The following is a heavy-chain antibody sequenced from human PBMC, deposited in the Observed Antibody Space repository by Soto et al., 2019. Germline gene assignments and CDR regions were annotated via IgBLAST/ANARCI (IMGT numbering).Heavy chain of an antibody. CDR3: ASLVGYFANPIDY. V-gene: IGHV1-69*02. CDR2: IIPILGIA. CDR1: GGTFSSYT. J-gene: IGHJ4*02. Sequence: SVKVSCKASGGTFSSYTISWVRQAPGQGLEWMGRIIPILGIANYAQKFQGRVTITADKSTSTAYMDLSSLRSEYTAVYFCASLVGYFANPIDYWGQGTLVTVSS. D-gene: IGHD3-22*01.